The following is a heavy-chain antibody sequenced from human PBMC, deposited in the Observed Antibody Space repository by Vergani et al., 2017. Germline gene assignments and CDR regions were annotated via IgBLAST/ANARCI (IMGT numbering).Heavy chain of an antibody. D-gene: IGHD3-3*01. V-gene: IGHV1-2*06. CDR1: GYTFTGYY. Sequence: QVQLVQSGAEVKKPGASVKVSCKASGYTFTGYYMHWVRQAPGQGLEWMGRINPNSGGTNYAQKFQGRVTMSRDTSISTAYMELSRLRSDDTAVYYCARVGDDDCWSGYYLTWFDPWGQGTLVTVSS. CDR2: INPNSGGT. CDR3: ARVGDDDCWSGYYLTWFDP. J-gene: IGHJ5*02.